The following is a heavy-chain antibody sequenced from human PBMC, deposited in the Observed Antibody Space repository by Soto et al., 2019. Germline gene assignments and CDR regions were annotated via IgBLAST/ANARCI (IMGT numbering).Heavy chain of an antibody. J-gene: IGHJ4*02. Sequence: SETLSLTCTVSGGSISSYYWSWIRQPPGKGLEWIGYIYYSTTTNYSPSLKSRVTISVDTSKNQFSLNLSSVTAADTAVYYCARLGGRYAVPHFDYWGQGNLVTFSS. V-gene: IGHV4-59*08. D-gene: IGHD1-26*01. CDR1: GGSISSYY. CDR3: ARLGGRYAVPHFDY. CDR2: IYYSTTT.